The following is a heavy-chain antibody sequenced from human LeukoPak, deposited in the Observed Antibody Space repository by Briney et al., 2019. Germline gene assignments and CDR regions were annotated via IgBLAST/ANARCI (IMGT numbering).Heavy chain of an antibody. CDR2: INSGGST. V-gene: IGHV3-66*01. J-gene: IGHJ4*02. D-gene: IGHD1-26*01. CDR1: GFTVSSNY. Sequence: PGGSLRLSCAASGFTVSSNYMSWVRQAPGKGLEWVSVINSGGSTYYADSVKGRFTISRDNSKNTLYLQMNSLRAEDTAVYYCARDPGGSYGGPFDYWGQGTLVTVSS. CDR3: ARDPGGSYGGPFDY.